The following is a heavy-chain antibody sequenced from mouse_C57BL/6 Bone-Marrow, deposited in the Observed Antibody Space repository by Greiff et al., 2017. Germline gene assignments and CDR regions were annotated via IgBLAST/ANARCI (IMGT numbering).Heavy chain of an antibody. V-gene: IGHV1-64*01. CDR2: IHPNSGST. CDR3: AREYYYGSRDWYFDV. Sequence: QVQLQQPGAELVKPGASVKLSCKASGYTFTSYWMHWVKQRPGQGLEWIGMIHPNSGSTNYNEKFKSKATLTVDKSSSTAYMQLSSLTSEDSAVYYCAREYYYGSRDWYFDVWGTGTTATVSA. CDR1: GYTFTSYW. J-gene: IGHJ1*03. D-gene: IGHD1-1*01.